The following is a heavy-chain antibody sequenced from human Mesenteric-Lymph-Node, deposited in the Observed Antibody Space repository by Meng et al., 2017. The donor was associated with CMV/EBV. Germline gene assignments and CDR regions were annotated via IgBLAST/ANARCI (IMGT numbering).Heavy chain of an antibody. CDR3: ASWKKGYCSSTSCFRDAFDI. CDR1: SISSGGYY. D-gene: IGHD2-2*01. CDR2: IYYSGST. Sequence: SISSGGYYWSWIRQHPGKGLEWIGYIYYSGSTYYNPSLKSRVTISVDTSKNQFSLKLSSVTAADTAVYYCASWKKGYCSSTSCFRDAFDIWGQGTMVTVSS. J-gene: IGHJ3*02. V-gene: IGHV4-31*02.